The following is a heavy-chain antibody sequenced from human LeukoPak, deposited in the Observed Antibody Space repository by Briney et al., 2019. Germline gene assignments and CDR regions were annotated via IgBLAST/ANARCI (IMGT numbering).Heavy chain of an antibody. V-gene: IGHV3-23*01. Sequence: GGSLTLSCAVSGFSINNYWMTWYRQAPGKGLGWVSAISGSGGSTYYADSVKGRFTISRDNSKNTLYLQMNSLRAEDTAVYYCAKDTIFGVVGMFDYWGQGTLVTVSS. D-gene: IGHD3-3*01. CDR3: AKDTIFGVVGMFDY. J-gene: IGHJ4*02. CDR1: GFSINNYW. CDR2: ISGSGGST.